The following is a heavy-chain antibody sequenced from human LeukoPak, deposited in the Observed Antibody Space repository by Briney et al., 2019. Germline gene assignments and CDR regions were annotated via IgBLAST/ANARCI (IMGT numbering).Heavy chain of an antibody. D-gene: IGHD6-6*01. CDR2: ITSSSSYI. Sequence: GGSLRLSCAASGFTFSSYVMNWVRQAPGKGLEWVSSITSSSSYIYYADSVKGRFTISRDNAKNSLYLQMNSLGAEDTAVYYCARSYSSSRGTFDYWGQGTLVTVSS. V-gene: IGHV3-21*01. J-gene: IGHJ4*02. CDR1: GFTFSSYV. CDR3: ARSYSSSRGTFDY.